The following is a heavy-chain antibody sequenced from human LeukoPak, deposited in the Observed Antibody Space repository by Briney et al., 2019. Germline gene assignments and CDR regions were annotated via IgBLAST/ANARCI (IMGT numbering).Heavy chain of an antibody. CDR2: IYTSGST. Sequence: PSETLSLTCTVSGGSISSGCYYWSWIRQPAGKGLEWIGRIYTSGSTNYNPSLKSRVTISVDTSKNQFSLKLSSVTAADTAVYYCATSSLRYYDFWSLEGSYYYYYMDVWGKGTTVTVSS. CDR3: ATSSLRYYDFWSLEGSYYYYYMDV. CDR1: GGSISSGCYY. V-gene: IGHV4-61*02. J-gene: IGHJ6*03. D-gene: IGHD3-3*01.